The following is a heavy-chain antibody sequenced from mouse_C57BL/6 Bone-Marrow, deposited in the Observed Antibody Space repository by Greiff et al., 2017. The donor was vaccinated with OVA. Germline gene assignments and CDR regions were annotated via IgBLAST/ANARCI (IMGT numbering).Heavy chain of an antibody. V-gene: IGHV1-78*01. CDR2: IYPRDGST. CDR1: GYTFTDHT. J-gene: IGHJ2*01. CDR3: ARLDYAHYYFDY. Sequence: VKLMESDAELVKPGASVKISCKVSGYTFTDHTIHWMKQRPEQGLEWIGYIYPRDGSTKYNEKFKGKATLTADKSSSTAYMQLNSLTSEDSAVYFCARLDYAHYYFDYWGQGTTLTVSS. D-gene: IGHD1-1*01.